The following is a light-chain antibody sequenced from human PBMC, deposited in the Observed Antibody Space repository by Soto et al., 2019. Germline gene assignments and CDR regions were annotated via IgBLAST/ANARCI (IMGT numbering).Light chain of an antibody. V-gene: IGLV1-51*01. CDR3: GTWDNSLSGGGVV. J-gene: IGLJ2*01. Sequence: QSVLTQPPSVSAAPGQTVTISCSGSTSNIGSNYVSWYQQLPGTAPKLLIYDNNNRPSGIPDRYSGSKSGTSATLGISGLQTGDEADYYCGTWDNSLSGGGVVFGGGTKLTVL. CDR1: TSNIGSNY. CDR2: DNN.